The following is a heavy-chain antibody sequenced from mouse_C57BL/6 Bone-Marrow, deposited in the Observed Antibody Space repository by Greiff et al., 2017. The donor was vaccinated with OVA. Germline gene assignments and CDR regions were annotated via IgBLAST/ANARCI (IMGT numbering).Heavy chain of an antibody. Sequence: EVNVVESEGGLVQPGSSMKLSCTASGFTFSDYYMAWVRQVPEKGLEWVANINYDGSSTYYLDSLKSRFIISRDNAKNILYLQMSSLKSEDTATYYCARGIYDGYYGFAYWGQGTLVTVSA. J-gene: IGHJ3*01. D-gene: IGHD2-3*01. V-gene: IGHV5-16*01. CDR2: INYDGSST. CDR1: GFTFSDYY. CDR3: ARGIYDGYYGFAY.